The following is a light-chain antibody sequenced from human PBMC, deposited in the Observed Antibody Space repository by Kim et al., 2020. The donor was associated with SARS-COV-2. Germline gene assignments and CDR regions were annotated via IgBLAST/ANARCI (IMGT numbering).Light chain of an antibody. Sequence: SYELTQPPSVSVAPGKTASIPCGGSDIGYKTVHWYRHKPGQAPVLVIQSDSDRASGIPERISGSKSANTATLTISRVEAGEEGDYYCQVGNIRDDHWVFG. CDR2: SDS. CDR1: DIGYKT. CDR3: QVGNIRDDHWV. J-gene: IGLJ2*01. V-gene: IGLV3-21*04.